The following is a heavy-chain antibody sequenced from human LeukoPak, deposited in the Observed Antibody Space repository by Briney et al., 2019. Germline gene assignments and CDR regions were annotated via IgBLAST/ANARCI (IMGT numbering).Heavy chain of an antibody. V-gene: IGHV4-59*01. Sequence: PSETLSLTCTVSGGSISSYYWSWIRQPPGKGLEWIGYIYYSGSTNYNPSLKSRVTISVDTSKNQFSLKLSSVTAADTAVCYCAGYLVVAVAGDDAFDIWGQGTMVTVSS. J-gene: IGHJ3*02. CDR2: IYYSGST. CDR1: GGSISSYY. D-gene: IGHD6-19*01. CDR3: AGYLVVAVAGDDAFDI.